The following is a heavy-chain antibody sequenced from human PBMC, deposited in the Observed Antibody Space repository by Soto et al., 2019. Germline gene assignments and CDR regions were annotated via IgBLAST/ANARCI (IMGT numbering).Heavy chain of an antibody. CDR1: GYTFTSYG. D-gene: IGHD4-4*01. V-gene: IGHV1-18*01. J-gene: IGHJ4*02. CDR3: ARDDDYSPEYFAY. CDR2: ISAYNGNT. Sequence: GASVKGSRKGSGYTFTSYGICWGRKAPGQGLEWMGWISAYNGNTNYAQKLQGRVTMTTDTSTSTAYMELRSLRSDDTAVYYCARDDDYSPEYFAYWGQGTLVTVSS.